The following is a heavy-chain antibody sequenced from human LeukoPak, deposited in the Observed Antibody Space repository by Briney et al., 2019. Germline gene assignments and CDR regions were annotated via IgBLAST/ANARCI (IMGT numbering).Heavy chain of an antibody. CDR2: MNPNSGNT. J-gene: IGHJ5*02. Sequence: ASVKVSCKASGYTFTRYDINWVRQATGQGLEWMGWMNPNSGNTGYAQKFQGRVTMTRNTSISTAYMELSSLRSEDTAVYYCARGKARRELANWFDPWGQGTLVTVSS. D-gene: IGHD3-10*01. CDR1: GYTFTRYD. V-gene: IGHV1-8*01. CDR3: ARGKARRELANWFDP.